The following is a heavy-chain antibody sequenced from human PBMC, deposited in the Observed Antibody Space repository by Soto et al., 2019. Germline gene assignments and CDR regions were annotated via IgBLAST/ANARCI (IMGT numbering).Heavy chain of an antibody. V-gene: IGHV1-18*04. CDR1: GYSFSTYD. CDR2: ISPKNGNT. CDR3: ATSCDSGFDP. D-gene: IGHD3-10*01. Sequence: LLLQSGAELKKPGASVKISCKASGYSFSTYDISWLRQAPGQGPEWMGRISPKNGNTNYAQNCQDRVTMTADTSSSTAYMELRGLRSDDTAKYYCATSCDSGFDPWGQGTLVTVSS. J-gene: IGHJ5*02.